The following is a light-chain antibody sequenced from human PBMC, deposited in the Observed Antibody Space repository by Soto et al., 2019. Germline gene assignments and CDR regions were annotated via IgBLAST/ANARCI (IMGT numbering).Light chain of an antibody. J-gene: IGLJ1*01. V-gene: IGLV1-44*01. CDR1: TSNIGSNP. CDR3: ATWDDSLNGYV. CDR2: TNN. Sequence: QYVLTQPPSAFGTPGQRVTISCSGSTSNIGSNPVNWYQQLPGTAPKLLIYTNNQRPSGVPDRFSGSKSGTSASLAISGLQSEDEADYYCATWDDSLNGYVFGTGTKLTVL.